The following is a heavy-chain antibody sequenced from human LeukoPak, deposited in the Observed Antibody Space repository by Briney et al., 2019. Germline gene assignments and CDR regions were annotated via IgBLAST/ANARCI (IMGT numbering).Heavy chain of an antibody. V-gene: IGHV1-18*01. CDR1: GYTFTSYG. CDR3: ARDSGIYSKYYFDY. Sequence: ASVKVSCKASGYTFTSYGISWVRQAPGQGLEWMGWISAYNGNTNYAQKPQGRVTMTTDTSTSTAYMELRSLRSDDTAVYYCARDSGIYSKYYFDYWGQGTLVTVSS. D-gene: IGHD2-15*01. CDR2: ISAYNGNT. J-gene: IGHJ4*02.